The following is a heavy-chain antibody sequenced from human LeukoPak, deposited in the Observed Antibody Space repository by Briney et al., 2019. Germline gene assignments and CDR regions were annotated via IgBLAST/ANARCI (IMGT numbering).Heavy chain of an antibody. CDR2: MNPNSGNT. J-gene: IGHJ6*02. CDR3: GTRMLRIVGATMKANPGMDV. D-gene: IGHD1-26*01. Sequence: GASVKVSCKASGYTFTSYDINWVRQATGQGLEWMGWMNPNSGNTGYAQKFQGRVTMTRNTSISTAYMELSSLRSEDTAVYYCGTRMLRIVGATMKANPGMDVWGQGTTVTVSS. V-gene: IGHV1-8*01. CDR1: GYTFTSYD.